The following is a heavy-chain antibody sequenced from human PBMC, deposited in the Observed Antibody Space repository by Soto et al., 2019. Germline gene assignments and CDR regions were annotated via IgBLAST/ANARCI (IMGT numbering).Heavy chain of an antibody. J-gene: IGHJ3*02. CDR2: IYHSGST. Sequence: SETLSLTCAVSGYSISSGYYWGWIRQPPGKGLEWIGSIYHSGSTYYNPSLKSRVTISVDTSKNQFSLKLSSVTAADTAVYYCARVLPHPDAFDIWGQGTMVTVSS. V-gene: IGHV4-38-2*01. CDR3: ARVLPHPDAFDI. CDR1: GYSISSGYY.